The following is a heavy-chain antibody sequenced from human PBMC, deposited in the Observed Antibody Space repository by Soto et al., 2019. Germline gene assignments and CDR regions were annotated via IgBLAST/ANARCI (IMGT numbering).Heavy chain of an antibody. V-gene: IGHV1-69*12. CDR3: AREGASSSWYGGFDY. J-gene: IGHJ4*02. CDR1: GGTFSSYA. CDR2: IIPMFGTA. Sequence: QFQLVQSGAEVKKPGSSVKVSCKASGGTFSSYAISWVRQAPGQGLEWMGGIIPMFGTANYAQKFQGRITITADESTSTAYMELSSLRSEDTAVYYCAREGASSSWYGGFDYWGQGTLVTVSS. D-gene: IGHD6-13*01.